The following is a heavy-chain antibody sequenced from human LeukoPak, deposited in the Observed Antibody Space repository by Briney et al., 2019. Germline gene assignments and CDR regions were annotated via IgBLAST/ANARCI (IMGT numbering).Heavy chain of an antibody. CDR3: ASLIGVDCSSRFDY. CDR2: INPNSGGT. J-gene: IGHJ4*02. CDR1: GYTFTGYY. V-gene: IGHV1-2*06. D-gene: IGHD6-13*01. Sequence: ASVKVSCKASGYTFTGYYMHWVRQAPGQGLEWMGRINPNSGGTNYAQKFQGRVTMTRDTSISTAYMELSRLRSDDTAVYYCASLIGVDCSSRFDYWGQGTLVTVSS.